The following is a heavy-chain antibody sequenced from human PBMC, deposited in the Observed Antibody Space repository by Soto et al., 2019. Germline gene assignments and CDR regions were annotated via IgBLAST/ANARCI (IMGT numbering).Heavy chain of an antibody. D-gene: IGHD1-26*01. V-gene: IGHV4-39*01. CDR3: ASGGRWELPQDY. CDR2: IYYSGST. J-gene: IGHJ4*02. Sequence: SETLSLTCTVSGGSVSSSSYYWCWIRQPPGEGLEWIGSIYYSGSTYYNPSLKSRVTISLDTSKNQFSLKLSSVTAADTAVYYCASGGRWELPQDYWGQGTLVTVYS. CDR1: GGSVSSSSYY.